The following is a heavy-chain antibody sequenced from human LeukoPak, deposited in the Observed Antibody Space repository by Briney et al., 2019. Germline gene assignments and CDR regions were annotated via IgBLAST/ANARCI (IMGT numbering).Heavy chain of an antibody. CDR1: GGTFSSYA. Sequence: SVKVSCKASGGTFSSYAISWVRQAPGQGLEWMGGIIPTFGAANYAQKFQGRVTITADKSTSTAYMELSSLRSEDTAVYYCAGGTYYYGSGSYYRKRYYYYGMDVWGKGTTVTVSS. V-gene: IGHV1-69*06. CDR3: AGGTYYYGSGSYYRKRYYYYGMDV. CDR2: IIPTFGAA. D-gene: IGHD3-10*01. J-gene: IGHJ6*04.